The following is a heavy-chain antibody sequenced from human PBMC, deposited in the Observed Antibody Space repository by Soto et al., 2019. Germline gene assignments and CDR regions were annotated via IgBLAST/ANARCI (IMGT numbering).Heavy chain of an antibody. V-gene: IGHV1-46*01. Sequence: SXKVSFKESGYTXTSYYMDLVRQAPGQGLEWMGIINPSGCSTSYAQKFQGRVTMTRDTSTSTVCMELSSLRYEDTAVYYFARDPYYYDSSGYSPPDIWGQGIMGTVSS. D-gene: IGHD3-22*01. CDR1: GYTXTSYY. J-gene: IGHJ3*02. CDR2: INPSGCST. CDR3: ARDPYYYDSSGYSPPDI.